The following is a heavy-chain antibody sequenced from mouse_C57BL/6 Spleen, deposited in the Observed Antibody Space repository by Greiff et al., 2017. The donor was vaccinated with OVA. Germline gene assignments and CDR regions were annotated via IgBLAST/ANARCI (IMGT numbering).Heavy chain of an antibody. J-gene: IGHJ2*01. V-gene: IGHV1-82*01. CDR2: IYPGDGDT. D-gene: IGHD4-1*01. Sequence: VKLQESGPELVKPGASVKISCKASGYAFSSSWMNWVKQRPGKGLEWIGRIYPGDGDTNYNGKFKGKATLTADKSSSTAYMQLSSLTSEDSAVYFCARSELYYFDYWGQGTTLTVSS. CDR3: ARSELYYFDY. CDR1: GYAFSSSW.